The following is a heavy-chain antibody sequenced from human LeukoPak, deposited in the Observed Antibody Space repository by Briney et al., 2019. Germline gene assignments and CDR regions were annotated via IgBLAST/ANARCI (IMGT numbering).Heavy chain of an antibody. CDR2: ISASGGST. D-gene: IGHD3-10*01. CDR3: AKEARTFGDPGHFDY. Sequence: GGSLRLSCAASGFTFSSYAMSWVRQAPGKGLEWVSVISASGGSTDYADSVKGRFTISRDNSKNTLYLQMNSLRAEDTAVYYCAKEARTFGDPGHFDYWGQGTLVTVSS. V-gene: IGHV3-23*01. CDR1: GFTFSSYA. J-gene: IGHJ4*02.